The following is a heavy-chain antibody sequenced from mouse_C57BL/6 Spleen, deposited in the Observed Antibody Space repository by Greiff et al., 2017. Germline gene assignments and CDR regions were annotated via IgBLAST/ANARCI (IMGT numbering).Heavy chain of an antibody. D-gene: IGHD2-5*01. CDR2: IDPSDSYT. CDR1: GYTFTSYW. J-gene: IGHJ2*01. CDR3: ARNDYSNYLFDY. V-gene: IGHV1-69*01. Sequence: QVQLQQPGAELVMPGASVKLSCKASGYTFTSYWMHWVKQRPGQGLEWIGEIDPSDSYTNYNQKFKGKSTLTVDKSSSTAYMQLSSLTSEDSAVYYCARNDYSNYLFDYWGQGTTLTVSS.